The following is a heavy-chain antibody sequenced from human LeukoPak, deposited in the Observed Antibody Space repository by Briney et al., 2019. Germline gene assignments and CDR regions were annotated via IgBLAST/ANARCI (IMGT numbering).Heavy chain of an antibody. CDR3: ARGDGDSFYYYYYGMDV. Sequence: SETLSLTCTVSGGSISSSSYYWGWIRQPPGKGLEWIGYIYYSGSTNYNPSLKSRVTISVDTSKNQFSLKLSSVTAADTAVYYCARGDGDSFYYYYYGMDVWGQGTTVTVSS. CDR1: GGSISSSSYY. D-gene: IGHD2-21*02. J-gene: IGHJ6*02. V-gene: IGHV4-61*05. CDR2: IYYSGST.